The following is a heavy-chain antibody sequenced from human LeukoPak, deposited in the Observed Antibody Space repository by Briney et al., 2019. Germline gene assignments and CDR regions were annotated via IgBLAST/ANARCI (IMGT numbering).Heavy chain of an antibody. CDR2: INPHSGIT. V-gene: IGHV1-2*02. D-gene: IGHD3-22*01. J-gene: IGHJ3*01. CDR1: GYTFSDYY. Sequence: ASVKVSCKASGYTFSDYYMHWVRQAPGQGLEWMGWINPHSGITNYAQKFQGRVTITRDTSISTAYMELSRLRSDDTAVYYCGWEYYDSSGCNHGFEVWGQGTMVTVSS. CDR3: GWEYYDSSGCNHGFEV.